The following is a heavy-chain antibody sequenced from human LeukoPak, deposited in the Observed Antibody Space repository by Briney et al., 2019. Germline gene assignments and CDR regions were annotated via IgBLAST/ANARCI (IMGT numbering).Heavy chain of an antibody. CDR1: GGSISSYY. V-gene: IGHV4-59*01. D-gene: IGHD5-24*01. CDR3: ARGRDGYNELDY. Sequence: SETLSLTCTVSGGSISSYYWSWIRQPTGKGLEWIGYIYYSGSTNYNPSLKSRVTISVDTSKNQFSLKLSSVTAADTAVYYCARGRDGYNELDYWGQGTLVTVSS. CDR2: IYYSGST. J-gene: IGHJ4*02.